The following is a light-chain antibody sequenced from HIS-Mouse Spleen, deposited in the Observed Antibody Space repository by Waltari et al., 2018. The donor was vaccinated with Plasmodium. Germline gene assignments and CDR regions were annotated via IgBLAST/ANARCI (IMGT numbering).Light chain of an antibody. CDR2: EDS. CDR3: YSTDSSGNHRV. V-gene: IGLV3-10*01. CDR1: ALPQKY. J-gene: IGLJ3*02. Sequence: SYELTQPPSLSVSPGQTARITCPGAALPQKYAYWYQQKSGQAPVLVIYEDSKRPSGIPERFSGSSSGTMATLTISGAQVEDEADYYCYSTDSSGNHRVFGGGTKLTVL.